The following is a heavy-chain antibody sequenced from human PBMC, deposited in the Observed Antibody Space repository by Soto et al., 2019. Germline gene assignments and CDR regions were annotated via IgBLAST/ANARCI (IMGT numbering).Heavy chain of an antibody. CDR1: GGSISSGGYY. CDR3: ASGKAYSSSWTGNYYYGMDV. D-gene: IGHD6-13*01. Sequence: QVQLQESGPGLVKPSQTLSLTCTVSGGSISSGGYYWSWIRQHPGKGLEWIGYIYYSGSTYYNPSLKSRVTISVDTSKNQFPLKLSSVTAADTAVYYCASGKAYSSSWTGNYYYGMDVWGQGTTVTVSS. V-gene: IGHV4-31*03. J-gene: IGHJ6*02. CDR2: IYYSGST.